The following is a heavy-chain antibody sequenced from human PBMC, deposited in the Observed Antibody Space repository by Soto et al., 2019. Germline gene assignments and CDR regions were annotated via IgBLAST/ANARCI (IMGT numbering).Heavy chain of an antibody. CDR3: AREGHSGYDPYLEY. CDR1: GFTFSSYS. V-gene: IGHV3-48*02. CDR2: FSSSSSPI. D-gene: IGHD5-12*01. J-gene: IGHJ4*02. Sequence: EVQLVESGGGLVQPGGSLRLSCAASGFTFSSYSMNWVRQAPGKGLEWVSYFSSSSSPIYYGDSVKGRFTISRDNAKNSLYLQMNSLRDEDTAVYYWAREGHSGYDPYLEYWGQGTLVTVSS.